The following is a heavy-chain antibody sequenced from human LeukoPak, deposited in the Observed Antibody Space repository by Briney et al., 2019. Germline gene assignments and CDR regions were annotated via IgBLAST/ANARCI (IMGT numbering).Heavy chain of an antibody. J-gene: IGHJ6*03. CDR2: IYSGGST. V-gene: IGHV3-66*02. CDR1: GFTFSSHW. CDR3: ARGDYYYYYMDV. Sequence: GGSLRLSRAASGFTFSSHWMHWVRQAPGKGLEWVSVIYSGGSTYYADSVKGRFTISRDNSKNTLYLQMNSLRAEDTAVYYCARGDYYYYYMDVWGKGATVTVSS.